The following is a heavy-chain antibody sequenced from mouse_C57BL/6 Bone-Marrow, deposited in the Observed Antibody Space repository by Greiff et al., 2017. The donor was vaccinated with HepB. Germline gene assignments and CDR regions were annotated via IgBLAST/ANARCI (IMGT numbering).Heavy chain of an antibody. J-gene: IGHJ4*01. CDR1: GYAFTNYL. CDR3: ASDSSGPYYYAMDY. D-gene: IGHD3-2*02. V-gene: IGHV1-54*01. CDR2: INPGSGGT. Sequence: VQLQQSGAELVRPGTSVKVSCKASGYAFTNYLIEWVKQRPGQGLEWIGVINPGSGGTNYNEKFKGKATLTADKSSSTAYMQLSSLTSEDSAVYLCASDSSGPYYYAMDYWGQGTSVTVSS.